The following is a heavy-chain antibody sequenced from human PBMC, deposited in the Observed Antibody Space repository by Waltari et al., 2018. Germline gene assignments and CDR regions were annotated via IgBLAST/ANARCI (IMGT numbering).Heavy chain of an antibody. CDR1: GGTFSSYA. Sequence: QVQLVQSGAEVKKPGSSVKVSCKASGGTFSSYAISWARQAPGQGLEWMGRIIPIFGTANYAQKFQGRVTITADKSTSTAYMELSSLRSEDTAVYYCARASRFGASEQLVMGYWGQGTLVTVSS. CDR2: IIPIFGTA. D-gene: IGHD6-13*01. CDR3: ARASRFGASEQLVMGY. V-gene: IGHV1-69*13. J-gene: IGHJ4*02.